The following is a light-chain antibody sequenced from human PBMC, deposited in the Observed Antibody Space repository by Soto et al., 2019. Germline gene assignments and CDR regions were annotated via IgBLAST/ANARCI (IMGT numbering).Light chain of an antibody. CDR3: SSYTSSSFVV. V-gene: IGLV2-14*01. CDR2: EVS. J-gene: IGLJ2*01. Sequence: QSALSQPASVSGSPGQAITISCAGTSSDVGGYNYVSWYQQHPGKAPKRMIYEVSNRPSGVSNRFSGSKSGNTASLTISGLQAEDGADDYGSSYTSSSFVVFGGGTQLTVL. CDR1: SSDVGGYNY.